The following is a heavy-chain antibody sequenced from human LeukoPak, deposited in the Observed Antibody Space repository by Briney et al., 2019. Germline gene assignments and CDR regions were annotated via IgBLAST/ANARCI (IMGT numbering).Heavy chain of an antibody. J-gene: IGHJ4*02. V-gene: IGHV3-30-3*01. CDR2: ISYDGSNK. Sequence: GGSLRLSCAASGFTFSSYAMHWVRQAPGKGLEWVAVISYDGSNKYYADSVKGRFTISRDNSKNTLYLQMNSLRAEDTAVYYCARESEPRLIWFVGGEHYYFDYWGQGTLVTVYS. D-gene: IGHD3-10*01. CDR3: ARESEPRLIWFVGGEHYYFDY. CDR1: GFTFSSYA.